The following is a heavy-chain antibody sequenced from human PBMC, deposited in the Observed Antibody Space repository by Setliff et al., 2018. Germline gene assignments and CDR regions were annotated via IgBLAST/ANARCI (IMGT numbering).Heavy chain of an antibody. CDR2: IYYRGST. CDR1: GGSISSSSYY. J-gene: IGHJ6*02. D-gene: IGHD2-8*02. V-gene: IGHV4-39*07. CDR3: TRDQDLRWCKAGTGCYYNYYGLDV. Sequence: SETLSLTCTVSGGSISSSSYYWGWIRQPPGKGLEWIGSIYYRGSTYYNPSLTSRVTISLDTSKKQLSLKLTSLSAADTAVYYCTRDQDLRWCKAGTGCYYNYYGLDVWGQGTTVTVSS.